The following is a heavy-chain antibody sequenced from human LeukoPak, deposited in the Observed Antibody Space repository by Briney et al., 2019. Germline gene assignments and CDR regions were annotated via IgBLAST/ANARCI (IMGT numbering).Heavy chain of an antibody. V-gene: IGHV3-21*01. CDR3: AKDRAIDIRAYDI. CDR2: IGTSGSYI. Sequence: TGGSLRLSCAASGFAFSGDNMNWVRQAPGKGLEWVSFIGTSGSYIKYADSVKGRFTISRDNAKNSLYLQMNSLRAEDRAMYFCAKDRAIDIRAYDIWGQGTMVTVSS. D-gene: IGHD5-12*01. CDR1: GFAFSGDN. J-gene: IGHJ3*02.